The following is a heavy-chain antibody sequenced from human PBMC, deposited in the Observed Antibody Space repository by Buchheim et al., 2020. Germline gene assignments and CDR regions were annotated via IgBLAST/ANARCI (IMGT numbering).Heavy chain of an antibody. CDR2: INPYSGTT. D-gene: IGHD3-10*01. V-gene: IGHV1-8*01. CDR3: ARDVYDGSGNTNWFDP. Sequence: QVQLVQSGAEVKKPGTSVKVSCKASGYTFTTYAINWVRQATGQGLEWMGWINPYSGTTGYAQKFQGRVTMTRNTSISTVYMERSSLGSEDMAVYYCARDVYDGSGNTNWFDPWGQGTL. CDR1: GYTFTTYA. J-gene: IGHJ5*02.